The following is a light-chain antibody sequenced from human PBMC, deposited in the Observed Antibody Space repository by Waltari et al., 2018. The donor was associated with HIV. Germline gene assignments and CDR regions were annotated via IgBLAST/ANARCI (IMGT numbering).Light chain of an antibody. V-gene: IGKV1-5*03. CDR1: QSASYW. Sequence: DIQMTQSPSPLSASLRDRATITCRASQSASYWLAWYQQKPGKAPKLLISKASSVKSGVPSRFSGSGSGTEFTLNISSLQPDDFATYYCQQYNRYPYTFGQGTKLEIK. CDR2: KAS. CDR3: QQYNRYPYT. J-gene: IGKJ2*01.